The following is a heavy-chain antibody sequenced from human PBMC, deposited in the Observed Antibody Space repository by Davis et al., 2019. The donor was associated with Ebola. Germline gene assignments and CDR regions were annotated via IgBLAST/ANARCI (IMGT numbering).Heavy chain of an antibody. Sequence: PGGSLRLSCAASGFTFSSYSMNWVRQAPGKGLEWVSAISGSGGSTYYADSVKGRFTISRDNSKNTLYLQMNSLRAEDTAVYYCAKGPFPNLVVVPAAMFYFDYWGQGTLVTVSS. D-gene: IGHD2-2*01. J-gene: IGHJ4*02. CDR1: GFTFSSYS. CDR3: AKGPFPNLVVVPAAMFYFDY. V-gene: IGHV3-23*01. CDR2: ISGSGGST.